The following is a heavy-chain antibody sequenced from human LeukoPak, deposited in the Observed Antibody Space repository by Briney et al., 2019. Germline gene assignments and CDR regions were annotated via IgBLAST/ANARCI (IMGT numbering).Heavy chain of an antibody. J-gene: IGHJ3*02. V-gene: IGHV1-69*04. CDR2: IIPILGIA. D-gene: IGHD5-24*01. Sequence: WASVKVSCKASGGTFSSHAISWVRQAPGQGLEWMGRIIPILGIANYAQKFQSRVTITADKSTSTAYMELSGLRSEDTAVYYCARDGSRDGYTDAFDIRGQGTMVTVSS. CDR3: ARDGSRDGYTDAFDI. CDR1: GGTFSSHA.